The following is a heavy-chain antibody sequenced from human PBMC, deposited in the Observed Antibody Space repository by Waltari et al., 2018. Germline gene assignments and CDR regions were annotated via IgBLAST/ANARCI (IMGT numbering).Heavy chain of an antibody. CDR3: ARDGGDSGSYSYDY. V-gene: IGHV3-53*01. Sequence: EVQLVESGGGLIQPGGSLRLSCAASGFTVSSNYMSWVRQAPGKGLHWVSVIYGGGSQYYAASVKGRFTISRDNSKNTLYLQMNSRRAEDTAVYYCARDGGDSGSYSYDYWGQGTLVTVSS. J-gene: IGHJ4*02. D-gene: IGHD1-26*01. CDR2: IYGGGSQ. CDR1: GFTVSSNY.